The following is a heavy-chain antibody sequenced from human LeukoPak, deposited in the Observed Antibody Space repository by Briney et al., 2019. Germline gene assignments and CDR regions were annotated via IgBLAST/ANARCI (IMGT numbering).Heavy chain of an antibody. CDR2: INPSGGST. Sequence: ASVTVSCTTSGYTFTSYYIHWVRQAPGQGLEWMGIINPSGGSTSYAQKFQGRVTMTRDTSTSTVYMELSSLRSEDTAVYYCAREPKYYDFWSGHDYWGQGTLVTVSS. V-gene: IGHV1-46*01. D-gene: IGHD3-3*01. CDR3: AREPKYYDFWSGHDY. CDR1: GYTFTSYY. J-gene: IGHJ4*02.